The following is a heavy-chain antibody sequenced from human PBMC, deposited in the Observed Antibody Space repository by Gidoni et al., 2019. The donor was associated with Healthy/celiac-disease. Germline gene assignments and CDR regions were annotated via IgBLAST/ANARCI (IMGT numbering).Heavy chain of an antibody. V-gene: IGHV3-30*18. D-gene: IGHD3-10*01. CDR2: ISYDGSNK. J-gene: IGHJ4*02. Sequence: QVQLVDPGGGVVQPGRSLRLSSAASGFTFSSSGLHWVRQAPGKGLEWVAVISYDGSNKYYADSVKGRFTISRDNSKNTLYLQMNSLRAEDTAVYYCAKDRLAYGSGSYPNYFDYWGQGTLVTVSS. CDR1: GFTFSSSG. CDR3: AKDRLAYGSGSYPNYFDY.